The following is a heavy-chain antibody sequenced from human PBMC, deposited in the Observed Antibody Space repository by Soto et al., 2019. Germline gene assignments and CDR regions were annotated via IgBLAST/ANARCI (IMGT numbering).Heavy chain of an antibody. V-gene: IGHV1-69*12. J-gene: IGHJ4*02. CDR2: IIAICGTA. CDR3: ARLQTGDGSSHLDY. Sequence: QVQLVQSGAEVKKPGSSVKVSCKASGCTFSSYAISWVRQAPGQGLEWMGGIIAICGTANYAQKFQGRVTITADESTSTDYMGLSSLRSEDTAVYYCARLQTGDGSSHLDYWGQGTLVTVSS. D-gene: IGHD6-6*01. CDR1: GCTFSSYA.